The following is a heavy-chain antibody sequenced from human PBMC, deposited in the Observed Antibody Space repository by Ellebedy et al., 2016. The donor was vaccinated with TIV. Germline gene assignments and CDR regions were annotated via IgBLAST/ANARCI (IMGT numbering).Heavy chain of an antibody. CDR1: GGGAFSNYG. V-gene: IGHV1-69*13. CDR3: VSERGTGDYAN. Sequence: SVKVSCXASGGGAFSNYGINWMRQAPGRGLEWMGGIFPLFVAGNYAQKFQGRVTITADESTSTAWMELSDLRSDDTATYFCVSERGTGDYANWGQGTLVTVSS. CDR2: IFPLFVAG. J-gene: IGHJ4*02. D-gene: IGHD7-27*01.